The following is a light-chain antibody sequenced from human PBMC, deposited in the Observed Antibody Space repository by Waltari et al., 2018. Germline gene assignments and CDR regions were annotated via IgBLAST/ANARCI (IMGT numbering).Light chain of an antibody. V-gene: IGLV1-40*01. CDR2: ANN. Sequence: QSVLTQPPSVSGAPGQRVTISCTGSSSNIGAGYDVHWYQQFPGTAPRLLIRANNNRPSGVPDRFSGSTSGTSASLAVTVLQAEDEADYFCQSFDSSLSSHVFGTGTKVTVL. CDR1: SSNIGAGYD. CDR3: QSFDSSLSSHV. J-gene: IGLJ1*01.